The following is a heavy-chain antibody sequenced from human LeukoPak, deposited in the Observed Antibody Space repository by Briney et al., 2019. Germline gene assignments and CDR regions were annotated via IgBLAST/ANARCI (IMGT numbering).Heavy chain of an antibody. CDR1: GFTVSTYA. D-gene: IGHD7-27*01. CDR3: AREANWGYYFDY. Sequence: PGGTLRLSCAASGFTVSTYAMHWVRQAPGEGLEWVTVIWHDGTNQYSADSVKGRFTISRDNSKNTVYLQMNSLRADDTAVYYCAREANWGYYFDYWGQGTLVTVSS. CDR2: IWHDGTNQ. V-gene: IGHV3-33*01. J-gene: IGHJ4*02.